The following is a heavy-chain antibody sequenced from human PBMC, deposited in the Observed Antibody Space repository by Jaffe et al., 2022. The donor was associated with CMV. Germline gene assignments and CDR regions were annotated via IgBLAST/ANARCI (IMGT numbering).Heavy chain of an antibody. CDR1: GGSFSGYY. CDR3: ARGKFSVVVPAATYYYYYMDV. Sequence: QVQLQQWGAGLLKPSETLSLTCAVYGGSFSGYYWSWIRQPPGKGLEWIGEINHSGSTNYNPSLKSRVTISVDTSKNQFSLKLSSVTAADTAVYYCARGKFSVVVPAATYYYYYMDVWGKGTTVTVSS. D-gene: IGHD2-2*01. CDR2: INHSGST. V-gene: IGHV4-34*01. J-gene: IGHJ6*03.